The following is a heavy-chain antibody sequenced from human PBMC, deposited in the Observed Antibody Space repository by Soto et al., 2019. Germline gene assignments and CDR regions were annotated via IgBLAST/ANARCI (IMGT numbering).Heavy chain of an antibody. J-gene: IGHJ5*02. CDR2: IYVTGAV. D-gene: IGHD2-21*01. CDR3: ARLRIATNNYKWFDP. Sequence: SETLSLTCSVSGAALNSGNYYWGWIRQVPGKGLEWIGHIYVTGAVDYNPSLRDRITISQDTSERQFSLNLRLVTAADTAVYYCARLRIATNNYKWFDPWGQGTLVTVSS. CDR1: GAALNSGNYY. V-gene: IGHV4-31*03.